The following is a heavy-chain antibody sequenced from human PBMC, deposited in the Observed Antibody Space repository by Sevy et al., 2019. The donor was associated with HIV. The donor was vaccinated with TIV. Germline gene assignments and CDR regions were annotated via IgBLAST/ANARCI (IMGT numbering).Heavy chain of an antibody. D-gene: IGHD3-16*01. CDR1: GLRFDDYA. CDR3: VKDLGGIETLDYYSYYGMDV. J-gene: IGHJ6*02. Sequence: GGSLRLSCVASGLRFDDYAMHWVRQVPGKSPEWVSSISWNSNKIGYADPVKGRFTISRDSARNSVYLQMSSLRPEDTALYYCVKDLGGIETLDYYSYYGMDVWGQRTTVTVSS. CDR2: ISWNSNKI. V-gene: IGHV3-9*01.